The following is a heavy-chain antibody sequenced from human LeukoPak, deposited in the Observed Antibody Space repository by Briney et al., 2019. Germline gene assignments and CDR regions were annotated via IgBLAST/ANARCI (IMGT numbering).Heavy chain of an antibody. CDR1: GCTLSSSE. Sequence: GSLGLSWAASGCTLSSSEMYWVREAPGKGLEWVSYISRSGSTIFYADSVKGRLTISRDNAKNSVSLQMNSLRAEDTAVYFCARPTWTNYMDVWGKGTAVTISS. V-gene: IGHV3-48*03. J-gene: IGHJ6*03. D-gene: IGHD3/OR15-3a*01. CDR3: ARPTWTNYMDV. CDR2: ISRSGSTI.